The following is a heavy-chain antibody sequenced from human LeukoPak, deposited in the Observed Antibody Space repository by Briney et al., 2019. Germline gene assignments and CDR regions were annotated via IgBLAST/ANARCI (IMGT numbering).Heavy chain of an antibody. V-gene: IGHV3-66*01. CDR1: GLTVSSNY. CDR3: EGFGIYYYYGMDV. Sequence: PGGSLRLSCAASGLTVSSNYMSWVRQAPGKGLEGVSVIYSGGSTYYADSVKGRFTISRDNSKNTLYLQMNSLRAEDTAVYYCEGFGIYYYYGMDVWGQGTAVTVSS. J-gene: IGHJ6*02. D-gene: IGHD3-3*01. CDR2: IYSGGST.